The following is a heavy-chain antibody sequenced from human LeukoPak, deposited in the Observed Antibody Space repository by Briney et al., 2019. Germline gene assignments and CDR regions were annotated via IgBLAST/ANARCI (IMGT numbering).Heavy chain of an antibody. D-gene: IGHD3-10*01. CDR2: IHSSGST. CDR1: GFTVSNNY. CDR3: ANLPRGDY. V-gene: IGHV3-53*01. J-gene: IGHJ4*02. Sequence: PGGSLRLSCTASGFTVSNNYMTWVRQAPGKGLEWVSIIHSSGSTYYADSLKGRFTISRDNSKNTLYLQINSLRADDTAVYYCANLPRGDYWGQGTLVTVSS.